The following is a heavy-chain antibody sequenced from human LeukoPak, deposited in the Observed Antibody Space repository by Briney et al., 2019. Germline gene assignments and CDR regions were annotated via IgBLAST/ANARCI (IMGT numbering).Heavy chain of an antibody. CDR1: GFTFDDYA. V-gene: IGHV3-9*01. Sequence: GRSLRLSCAASGFTFDDYAMHWVRQAPGKGLEWVSGISWNSGSIGYADSVKGRFTISRDNAKNSLYLQMNSLRAEDTALYYCAKDARRDYYDSSGYSYYFDYRGQGTLVTVSS. J-gene: IGHJ4*02. D-gene: IGHD3-22*01. CDR3: AKDARRDYYDSSGYSYYFDY. CDR2: ISWNSGSI.